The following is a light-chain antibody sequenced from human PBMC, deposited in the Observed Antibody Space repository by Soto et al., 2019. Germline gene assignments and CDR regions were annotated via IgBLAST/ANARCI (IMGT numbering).Light chain of an antibody. CDR3: ASWDDILSGVV. CDR1: SYNIGSNY. V-gene: IGLV1-47*01. CDR2: RNN. Sequence: QSVLTQPPSASGTTGQRVTLSCSGSSYNIGSNYVYWYQQLPGTAPKLLIYRNNQRPSGVPDRFSGSKSGTSASLAISGLRSEDEDDYYCASWDDILSGVVFRVVTKLTVL. J-gene: IGLJ2*01.